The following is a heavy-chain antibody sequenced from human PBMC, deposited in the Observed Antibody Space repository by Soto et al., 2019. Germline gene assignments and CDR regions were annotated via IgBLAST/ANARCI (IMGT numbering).Heavy chain of an antibody. Sequence: SETLSLTCAVYGGSFGGYYWSWIRQPPGKGLEWIGEINHSGSTNYNPSLKSRVTISVDTSTNHFSLKLSSVFAAVTAVYYFARLRCRSATCYTLVAFDIWGQGTMVTVSS. CDR1: GGSFGGYY. J-gene: IGHJ3*02. D-gene: IGHD2-2*01. CDR3: ARLRCRSATCYTLVAFDI. CDR2: INHSGST. V-gene: IGHV4-34*01.